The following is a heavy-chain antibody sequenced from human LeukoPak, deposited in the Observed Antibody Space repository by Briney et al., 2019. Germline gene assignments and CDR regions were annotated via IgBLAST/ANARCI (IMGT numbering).Heavy chain of an antibody. D-gene: IGHD3-10*01. Sequence: PSETLSLTCTVSGGSISSGSYYWSWIRQPAGKGLEWIGRIYTSGSTNYNPSLKSRVTISVDTSKNQFSLKLSSVTAADTAVYYCARGARFGELSYYYYYMDVWGKGTTVTVSS. CDR3: ARGARFGELSYYYYYMDV. J-gene: IGHJ6*03. CDR2: IYTSGST. V-gene: IGHV4-61*02. CDR1: GGSISSGSYY.